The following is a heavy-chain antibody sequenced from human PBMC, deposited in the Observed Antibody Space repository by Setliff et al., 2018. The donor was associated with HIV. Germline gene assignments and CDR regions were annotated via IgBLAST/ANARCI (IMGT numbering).Heavy chain of an antibody. CDR3: ARVPFRSAWFSGGHDAFDI. CDR1: GYTFTSYG. J-gene: IGHJ3*02. Sequence: GASVKVSCKASGYTFTSYGISWVRQAPGQGLEWMGWISGYNGNTKYVQKYQGRVTMTTDTSTSKVYMELRTLRAEDTAVYYCARVPFRSAWFSGGHDAFDIWGQGTMVTVSS. CDR2: ISGYNGNT. D-gene: IGHD6-19*01. V-gene: IGHV1-18*01.